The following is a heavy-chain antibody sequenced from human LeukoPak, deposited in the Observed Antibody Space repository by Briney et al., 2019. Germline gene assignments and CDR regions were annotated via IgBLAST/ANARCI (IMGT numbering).Heavy chain of an antibody. V-gene: IGHV3-23*01. Sequence: GGSLRLSCAASGFTFSSYAMSWVRQAPGKGLEWVSAISGGSADYADSVKGRFSSSIDNSKNTLYLQMNSLRAEDTAVYYCAKDRSSRYDFWSGSFSHYYYYMDVWGKGTTVTVSS. CDR3: AKDRSSRYDFWSGSFSHYYYYMDV. CDR2: ISGGSA. D-gene: IGHD3-3*01. J-gene: IGHJ6*03. CDR1: GFTFSSYA.